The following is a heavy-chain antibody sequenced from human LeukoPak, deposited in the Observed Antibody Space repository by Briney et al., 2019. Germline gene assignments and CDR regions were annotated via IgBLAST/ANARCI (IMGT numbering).Heavy chain of an antibody. J-gene: IGHJ4*02. V-gene: IGHV4-34*01. D-gene: IGHD3-22*01. CDR2: FNHSVST. CDR1: GGSFSGYY. Sequence: PSETLSLTCAVYGGSFSGYYWSWIRQPPGKGLEWIGEFNHSVSTNYNPSLKTRVTISVATSKNQLSLKLSSVTAADTAVYYCARAFYDSSGYYYGGRTFDYWGQGTLVTVSS. CDR3: ARAFYDSSGYYYGGRTFDY.